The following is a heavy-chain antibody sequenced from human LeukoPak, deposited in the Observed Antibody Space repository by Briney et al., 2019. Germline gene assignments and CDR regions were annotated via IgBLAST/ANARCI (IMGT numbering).Heavy chain of an antibody. Sequence: SETLSLTCTVSGGSISSYYWSWIRQPAGKGLEWIGRIYTSGSTNYNPSLKSRVTISVDTSKNQFSLKLSSVTAADTAVYYCARDQGSSSPYYYYYMDVWGKGTTVTVSS. CDR1: GGSISSYY. CDR2: IYTSGST. J-gene: IGHJ6*03. D-gene: IGHD6-13*01. V-gene: IGHV4-4*07. CDR3: ARDQGSSSPYYYYYMDV.